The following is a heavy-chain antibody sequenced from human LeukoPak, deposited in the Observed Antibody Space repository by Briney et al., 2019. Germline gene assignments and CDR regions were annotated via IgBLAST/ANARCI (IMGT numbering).Heavy chain of an antibody. CDR2: INPNSGGT. V-gene: IGHV1-2*02. J-gene: IGHJ4*02. CDR1: GYTFTGYY. D-gene: IGHD2-15*01. Sequence: ASVKVSCKASGYTFTGYYMHWERQAPGQGLEWMGWINPNSGGTNYAQKFQGRVTMTRDTSISTAYMELSRLRSDDTAVYYCARAQYCSGGSCYFHFDYWGQGTLVTVSS. CDR3: ARAQYCSGGSCYFHFDY.